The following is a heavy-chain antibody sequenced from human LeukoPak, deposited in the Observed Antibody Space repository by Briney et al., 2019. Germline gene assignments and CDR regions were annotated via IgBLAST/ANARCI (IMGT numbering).Heavy chain of an antibody. D-gene: IGHD6-19*01. V-gene: IGHV3-30*04. Sequence: GGSLRLSCEVPGFTFSTYAMQWVRRAPGKGLEWVGVIVYDGSSKYYADSVKGRFTISRDNSRNTLYLQMNSLKTDDTAVYYCGRDVSAVAGTAWLDPWGQGTLVTVSS. CDR3: GRDVSAVAGTAWLDP. J-gene: IGHJ5*02. CDR1: GFTFSTYA. CDR2: IVYDGSSK.